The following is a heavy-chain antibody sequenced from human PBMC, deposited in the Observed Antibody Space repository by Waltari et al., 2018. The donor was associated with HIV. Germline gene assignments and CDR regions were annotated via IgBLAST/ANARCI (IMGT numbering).Heavy chain of an antibody. CDR2: IYTRGST. V-gene: IGHV4-61*02. J-gene: IGHJ3*02. CDR3: ARVSWGYYDSSGAFDI. Sequence: QVQLQESGPGLVKPSQTLSLTCTVSGGYISSGSYYGSWIRQPAGKGLEWIGRIYTRGSTNYNPSLKSRVTISVDTSKNQFSLKLSSVTAADTAVYYCARVSWGYYDSSGAFDIWGQGTMVTVSS. D-gene: IGHD3-22*01. CDR1: GGYISSGSYY.